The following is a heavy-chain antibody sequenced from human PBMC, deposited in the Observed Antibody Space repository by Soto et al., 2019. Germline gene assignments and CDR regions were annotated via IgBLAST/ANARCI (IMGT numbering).Heavy chain of an antibody. J-gene: IGHJ3*02. CDR1: GDSFGGYY. V-gene: IGHV4-4*08. Sequence: PSETLSLTCSVFGDSFGGYYWSWIRQPPGKGLEWIGYVYNSGSTTYNPSLKSRVTISIDTSKNQFSLKLNSVTAADTAVYYCARPPTASLDAFEIWGQGTMVTVSS. CDR2: VYNSGST. CDR3: ARPPTASLDAFEI.